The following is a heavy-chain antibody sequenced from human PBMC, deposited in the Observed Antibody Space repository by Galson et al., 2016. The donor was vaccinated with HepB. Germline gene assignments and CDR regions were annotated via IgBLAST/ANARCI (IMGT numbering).Heavy chain of an antibody. J-gene: IGHJ4*02. D-gene: IGHD2-21*02. Sequence: TLSLTCTVSGVSISSVSYYWGWIRQPAGKGLEWIGRIYTNGSPNYNPSLKSRVTISIDSSENQFFLNLTSVTAADTAVYYCARTTISAHPYFDYWGQGTLVSVSS. CDR3: ARTTISAHPYFDY. CDR1: GVSISSVSYY. V-gene: IGHV4-61*02. CDR2: IYTNGSP.